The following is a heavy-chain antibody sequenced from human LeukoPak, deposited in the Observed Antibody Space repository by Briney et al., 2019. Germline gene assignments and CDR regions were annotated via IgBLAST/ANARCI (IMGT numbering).Heavy chain of an antibody. J-gene: IGHJ3*02. Sequence: VKPSETLSLTCTVSGYSISSGYYWGWIRQPPGKGLEWIGSIYRSGSTYCNPSLKSRVTISVDTSKNQFSLKLSSVTAADTAVYYCARDKFLLAYCGGDCYPHDAFDIWGQGTMVTVSS. V-gene: IGHV4-38-2*02. D-gene: IGHD2-21*02. CDR3: ARDKFLLAYCGGDCYPHDAFDI. CDR2: IYRSGST. CDR1: GYSISSGYY.